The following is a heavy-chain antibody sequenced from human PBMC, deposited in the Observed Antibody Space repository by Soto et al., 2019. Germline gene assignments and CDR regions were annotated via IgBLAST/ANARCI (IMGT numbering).Heavy chain of an antibody. J-gene: IGHJ5*02. CDR2: ISRSDGST. CDR1: GSTFSSYA. D-gene: IGHD7-27*01. CDR3: ARQAVRAWGRIDP. V-gene: IGHV3-23*01. Sequence: GRALRLSGAASGSTFSSYAMSWVPQAPGKGLEWVSAISRSDGSTSYADSVKGPFTISADAPKNQLSLKLTFVTAADTAVYHCARQAVRAWGRIDPWGQGTLVTVSS.